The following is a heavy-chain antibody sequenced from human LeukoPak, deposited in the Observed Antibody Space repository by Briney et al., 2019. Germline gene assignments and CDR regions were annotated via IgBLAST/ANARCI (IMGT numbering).Heavy chain of an antibody. V-gene: IGHV1-18*04. Sequence: ASVKVSCKASGYTFTSYGISWVRQAPGQGLEWMGWISAYNGNTNYAQKLQGRVTMTTDTSTSTAYMELRSLRSDDTAVYYCARGSAQIAVAGGEDAFDIWGQGTMVIVSS. CDR2: ISAYNGNT. D-gene: IGHD6-19*01. CDR3: ARGSAQIAVAGGEDAFDI. J-gene: IGHJ3*02. CDR1: GYTFTSYG.